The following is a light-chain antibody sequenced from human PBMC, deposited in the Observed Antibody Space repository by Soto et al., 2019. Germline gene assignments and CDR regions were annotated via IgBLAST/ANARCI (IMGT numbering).Light chain of an antibody. CDR3: QHFGTSPPVT. CDR1: QTVRSTY. CDR2: GAS. V-gene: IGKV3-20*01. J-gene: IGKJ4*01. Sequence: EIVLTQSPGTLSLSPGETTTLSCRARQTVRSTYVAWYQQKPGQAPRLLIYGASTRATGIPDRFSGSGSGTDFTLTISRLEPEDCAVYYCQHFGTSPPVTFGGGTKVE.